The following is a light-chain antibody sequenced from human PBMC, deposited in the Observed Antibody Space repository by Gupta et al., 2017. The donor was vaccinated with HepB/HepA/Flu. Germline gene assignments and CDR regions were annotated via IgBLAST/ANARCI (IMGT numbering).Light chain of an antibody. V-gene: IGKV3-20*01. J-gene: IGKJ3*01. CDR3: QQYVTSVIT. CDR1: QYITSDY. Sequence: IVLTQSPGTLSLSPGERATLSCWASQYITSDYLAWYQQKPGQAPRLLIYGASSRANGIPDRFSGSGSGTDFTLTISRREPEDSTVYYCQQYVTSVITFGHGTKVEIK. CDR2: GAS.